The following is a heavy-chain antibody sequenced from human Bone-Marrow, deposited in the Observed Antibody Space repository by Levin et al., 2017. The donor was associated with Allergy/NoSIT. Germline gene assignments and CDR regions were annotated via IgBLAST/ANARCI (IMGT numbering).Heavy chain of an antibody. V-gene: IGHV3-23*01. CDR2: ISSSGGRT. CDR3: AKGAVAGTGDYGYFDV. CDR1: GFTFSSYG. J-gene: IGHJ2*01. Sequence: AGGSLRLSCAASGFTFSSYGMSWVRQAPGKGLEWVSAISSSGGRTTYADSVKGRFTISRDSSKNTLYLQMNSLRAEDTAVYECAKGAVAGTGDYGYFDVWGRGTLVTVSS. D-gene: IGHD6-19*01.